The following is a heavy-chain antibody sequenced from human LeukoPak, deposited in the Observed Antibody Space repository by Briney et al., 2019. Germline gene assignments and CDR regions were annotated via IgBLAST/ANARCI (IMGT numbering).Heavy chain of an antibody. V-gene: IGHV3-33*01. J-gene: IGHJ4*02. D-gene: IGHD7-27*01. Sequence: HPGGSLRLSCAASGFTFSIYGMHWVRQAPGKGLEWVAVIWYDGNNKYYADSVKGRFTISRDNAKNSLYLLMNSLRADDTAVYYCARESITGDRDFDYWGQGTLITVSS. CDR1: GFTFSIYG. CDR2: IWYDGNNK. CDR3: ARESITGDRDFDY.